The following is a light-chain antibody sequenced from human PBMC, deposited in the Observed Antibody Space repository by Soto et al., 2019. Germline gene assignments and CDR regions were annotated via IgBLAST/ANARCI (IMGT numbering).Light chain of an antibody. CDR2: VGTGGIVG. CDR3: GADHGSGSNFFVV. CDR1: SGYSNYK. Sequence: QSVLTQPPSASASLGASVTLTCTLSSGYSNYKVDWYQQRPGRGPRFVMRVGTGGIVGSKGDGIPDRFSVLGSGLNRYLTIKNSQEEDESDYHCGADHGSGSNFFVVFGGGTKLTVL. J-gene: IGLJ2*01. V-gene: IGLV9-49*01.